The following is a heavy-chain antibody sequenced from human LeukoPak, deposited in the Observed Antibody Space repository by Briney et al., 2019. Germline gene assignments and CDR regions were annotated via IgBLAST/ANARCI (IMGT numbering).Heavy chain of an antibody. D-gene: IGHD3-10*01. Sequence: ASVKVSCKASGYTFIGNYLHWVRQTPGQGLEWMGWINPNNGATNSAQKFQDRVALTRDLSINTAFMKLSNLTSDDTAMYFCAWGGWLHPIGYWGRGTLVTVSS. CDR1: GYTFIGNY. J-gene: IGHJ4*02. V-gene: IGHV1-2*02. CDR2: INPNNGAT. CDR3: AWGGWLHPIGY.